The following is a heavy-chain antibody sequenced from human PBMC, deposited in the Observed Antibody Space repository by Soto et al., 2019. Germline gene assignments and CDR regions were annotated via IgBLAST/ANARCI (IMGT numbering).Heavy chain of an antibody. CDR3: ARDRRQYGSDPEVFDY. D-gene: IGHD3-10*01. CDR2: ISYDGSNK. V-gene: IGHV3-30-3*01. Sequence: LRLSCAASGFTFSSYAMHWVHQAPGKGLEWVAVISYDGSNKYYADSVKGRFTISRDNSKNTLYLQMNSLRAEDTAVYYCARDRRQYGSDPEVFDYWGQGTLVTVSS. J-gene: IGHJ4*02. CDR1: GFTFSSYA.